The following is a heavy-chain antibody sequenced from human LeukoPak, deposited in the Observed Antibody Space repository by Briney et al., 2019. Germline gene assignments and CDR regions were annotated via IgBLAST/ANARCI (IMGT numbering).Heavy chain of an antibody. V-gene: IGHV1-18*04. CDR1: GYTFTGYY. CDR3: ARDQGIAAAGPQGAFDI. Sequence: GASVKVSCKASGYTFTGYYMHWVRQAPGQGLEWMGWISAYNGNTNYAQKLQGRVTMTTDTSTSTAYMELRSLRSDDTAVYYCARDQGIAAAGPQGAFDIWGQGTMVTVSS. CDR2: ISAYNGNT. J-gene: IGHJ3*02. D-gene: IGHD6-13*01.